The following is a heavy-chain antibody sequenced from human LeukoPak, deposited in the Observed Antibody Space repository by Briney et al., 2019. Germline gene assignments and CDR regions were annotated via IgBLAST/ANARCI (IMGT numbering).Heavy chain of an antibody. Sequence: GGSLRLSCVFSGLTFNIDTMTWVRQAPGKGLEWVSSIYSNGQAYYGDSLKGRFTSSRDNALDSLYLQMDSLTDEDTAVYYCASIRKYYARIWGKGTAVIVSS. CDR3: ASIRKYYARI. D-gene: IGHD3-3*01. V-gene: IGHV3-21*01. CDR1: GLTFNIDT. CDR2: IYSNGQA. J-gene: IGHJ6*03.